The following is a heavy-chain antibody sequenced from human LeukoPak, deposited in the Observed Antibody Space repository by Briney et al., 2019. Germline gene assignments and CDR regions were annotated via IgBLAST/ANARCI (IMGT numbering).Heavy chain of an antibody. CDR2: ISGSGGST. V-gene: IGHV3-23*01. CDR3: AKDLTKIVVVTTTSRGDY. J-gene: IGHJ4*02. Sequence: GGSLRLSCAASGFTFSSYATSWVRQAPGKGLEWVSAISGSGGSTYYADSVKGRFTISRDNSKNTLYLQMNSLRAEDTAVYYCAKDLTKIVVVTTTSRGDYWGQGTLVTVSS. D-gene: IGHD3-22*01. CDR1: GFTFSSYA.